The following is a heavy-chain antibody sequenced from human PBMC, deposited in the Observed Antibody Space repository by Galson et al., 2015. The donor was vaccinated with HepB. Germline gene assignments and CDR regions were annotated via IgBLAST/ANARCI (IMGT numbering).Heavy chain of an antibody. D-gene: IGHD4-11*01. J-gene: IGHJ4*02. Sequence: SVKVSCKAFGYTSPTYGISWIRQAPGQGLEWMGWISVFRGNTDYAQKFAGRVSMTTDTSKTTVYMELTGLTSADTAVYYCATDRSNNDYWGQGTLVTVSS. CDR2: ISVFRGNT. CDR1: GYTSPTYG. V-gene: IGHV1-18*01. CDR3: ATDRSNNDY.